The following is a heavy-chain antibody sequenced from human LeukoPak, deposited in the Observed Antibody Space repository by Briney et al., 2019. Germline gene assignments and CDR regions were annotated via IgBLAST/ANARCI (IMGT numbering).Heavy chain of an antibody. Sequence: PGGSLRLSCAASGFTFSNYWVHWVRQAPGKGLVWVSRINSDGSSTSYADSVKGRFTISRDNAKNTLYLQMNSLRAEDTAVYYCARDGGPRPKNPFDYWGQGTLVTVSS. CDR2: INSDGSST. D-gene: IGHD3-16*01. V-gene: IGHV3-74*01. CDR1: GFTFSNYW. J-gene: IGHJ4*02. CDR3: ARDGGPRPKNPFDY.